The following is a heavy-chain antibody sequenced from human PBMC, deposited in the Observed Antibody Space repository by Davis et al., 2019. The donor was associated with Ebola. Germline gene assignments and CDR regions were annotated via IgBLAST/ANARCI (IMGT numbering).Heavy chain of an antibody. D-gene: IGHD3-10*01. CDR3: ARGITMVRALDWFDP. Sequence: SETLSLTCAVSGGSISSSNWWSWVRQPPGKGLEWIGEIYHSGSTNYNPSLKSRVTISVDTSKNQFSLKLSSVTAADTAVYYCARGITMVRALDWFDPWGQGTLVTVSS. CDR2: IYHSGST. V-gene: IGHV4-4*02. J-gene: IGHJ5*02. CDR1: GGSISSSNW.